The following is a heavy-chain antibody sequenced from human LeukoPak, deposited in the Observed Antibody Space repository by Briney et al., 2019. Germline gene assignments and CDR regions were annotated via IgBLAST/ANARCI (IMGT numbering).Heavy chain of an antibody. D-gene: IGHD3-16*01. CDR2: ISSSSSTI. CDR3: ARGPSAWDAPGGL. V-gene: IGHV3-48*04. CDR1: GFTFSSYS. J-gene: IGHJ4*02. Sequence: PGGSLRLSCAASGFTFSSYSMNWVRQAPGKGLEWVSYISSSSSTIYYADSVKGRFTISRDNAKNSLYLQMNSLRAEDTAVYYCARGPSAWDAPGGLWGQGTLVTVSS.